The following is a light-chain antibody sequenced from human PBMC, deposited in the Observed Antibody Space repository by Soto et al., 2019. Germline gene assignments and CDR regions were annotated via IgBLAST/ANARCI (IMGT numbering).Light chain of an antibody. V-gene: IGKV3-11*01. CDR3: QQRSNGPPIT. Sequence: EIALTQSPATLSLSPGERATLSCMASQSVSSYLAWYQQKPGQAPRLLIYDASNRATGIPARFSGSGSGTDFTLTISSLEPEDFAVYYCQQRSNGPPITFGQGTRLEIK. J-gene: IGKJ5*01. CDR1: QSVSSY. CDR2: DAS.